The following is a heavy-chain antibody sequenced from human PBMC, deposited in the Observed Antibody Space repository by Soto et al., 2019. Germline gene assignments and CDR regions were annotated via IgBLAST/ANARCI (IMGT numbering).Heavy chain of an antibody. V-gene: IGHV1-69*13. CDR3: ASVATISDYYYYYGMDV. D-gene: IGHD5-12*01. CDR2: IIPIFGTA. Sequence: SVKVSCKASGGTFSSYAISWVRQAPGQGLEWMGGIIPIFGTANYAQKFQGRVTITADESTSTAYMELSSLRSEDTAVYYCASVATISDYYYYYGMDVWGQGTTVTVSS. CDR1: GGTFSSYA. J-gene: IGHJ6*02.